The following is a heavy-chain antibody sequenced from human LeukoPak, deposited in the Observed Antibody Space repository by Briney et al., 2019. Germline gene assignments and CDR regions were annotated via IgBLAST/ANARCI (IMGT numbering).Heavy chain of an antibody. CDR2: ISGGGST. CDR3: ARDISSSYV. J-gene: IGHJ6*02. D-gene: IGHD6-6*01. Sequence: GGSLRLSCAASGFTFSSYAMNWVRQAPGKGLEWVSTISGGGSTYYADSVKGRFTISRDNSKNTLYLQMNSLRAEDMAVYYCARDISSSYVWGQGTTVTVSS. V-gene: IGHV3-23*01. CDR1: GFTFSSYA.